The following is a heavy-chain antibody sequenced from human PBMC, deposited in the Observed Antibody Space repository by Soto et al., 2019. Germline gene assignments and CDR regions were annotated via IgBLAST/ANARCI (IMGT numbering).Heavy chain of an antibody. CDR2: IIPILGIA. CDR1: GGTFSSYT. D-gene: IGHD3-10*01. J-gene: IGHJ4*02. Sequence: SVKVSCKASGGTFSSYTISWVRQAPGQGLEWMGRIIPILGIANYAQKFQGRVTITADKSTSTAYMELSSLRSEDTAVYYCARVPPMVRGAPIGDYFDYWGQGTLVTVSS. CDR3: ARVPPMVRGAPIGDYFDY. V-gene: IGHV1-69*02.